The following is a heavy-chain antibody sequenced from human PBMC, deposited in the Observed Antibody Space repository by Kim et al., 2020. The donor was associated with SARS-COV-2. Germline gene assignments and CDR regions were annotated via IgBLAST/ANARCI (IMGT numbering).Heavy chain of an antibody. CDR3: ARDPPWD. Sequence: GGSLRLSCAASGFTFSSYAMHWVRQAPGKGLEWVAVISYDGSNKYYADSVKGRFTISRDNSKNTLYLQMNSLRAEDTAVYYCARDPPWDWGQGTLVTVSS. J-gene: IGHJ4*02. CDR1: GFTFSSYA. CDR2: ISYDGSNK. D-gene: IGHD1-26*01. V-gene: IGHV3-30-3*01.